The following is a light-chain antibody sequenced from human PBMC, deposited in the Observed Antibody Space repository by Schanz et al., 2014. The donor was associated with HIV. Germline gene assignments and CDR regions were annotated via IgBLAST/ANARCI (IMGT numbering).Light chain of an antibody. CDR2: GAS. CDR3: QQLNNFFT. CDR1: QDISSS. J-gene: IGKJ4*01. V-gene: IGKV1-9*01. Sequence: DIQMTQSPSSLSASVGDRVTITCQASQDISSSLAWYQQKPGKAPKLLIYGASTLQSGVPSRFSGSGSGTEFTLTISSLQPEDFATYYCQQLNNFFTFGGGTRVEV.